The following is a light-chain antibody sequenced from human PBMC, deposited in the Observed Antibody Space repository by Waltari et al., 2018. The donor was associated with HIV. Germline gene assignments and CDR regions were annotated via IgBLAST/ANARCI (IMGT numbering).Light chain of an antibody. J-gene: IGLJ2*01. CDR2: EFS. CDR1: SSNVGRYNI. Sequence: QSALTQPASESGYPGQSNTLSCTGTSSNVGRYNIVSWYHPHTGIAPNVTIYEFSKRPSGVSNCFSGSKSGNTAPLTIPGLQAGDESVYYCCSFTGSNPFLLFGGGTNLTVL. V-gene: IGLV2-23*02. CDR3: CSFTGSNPFLL.